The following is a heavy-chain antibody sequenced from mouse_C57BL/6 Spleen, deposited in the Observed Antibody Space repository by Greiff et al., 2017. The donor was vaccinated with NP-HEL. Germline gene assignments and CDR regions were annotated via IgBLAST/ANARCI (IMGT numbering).Heavy chain of an antibody. CDR3: VRHGTGTPFDY. CDR2: IRSKSNNYAT. J-gene: IGHJ2*01. Sequence: EVQLVESGGGLVQPKGSLKLSCAASGFSFNTYAMNWVRQAPGKGLEWVARIRSKSNNYATYYADSVKDRFTISRDDSESMLYLQMNNLKTEDTAMYYGVRHGTGTPFDYWGQGTTLTVSS. CDR1: GFSFNTYA. D-gene: IGHD4-1*01. V-gene: IGHV10-1*01.